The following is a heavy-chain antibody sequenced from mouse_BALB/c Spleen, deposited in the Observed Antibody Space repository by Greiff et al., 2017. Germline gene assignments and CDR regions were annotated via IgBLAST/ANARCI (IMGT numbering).Heavy chain of an antibody. CDR1: GFTFSSYT. V-gene: IGHV5-12-2*01. CDR3: ARLGGSSYFDY. CDR2: ISNGGGST. D-gene: IGHD1-1*01. J-gene: IGHJ2*01. Sequence: DVHLVESGGGLVQPGGSLKLSCAASGFTFSSYTMSWVRQTPEKRLEWVAYISNGGGSTYYPDTVKGRFTISRDNAKNTLYLQMSSLKSEDTAMYYCARLGGSSYFDYWGQGTTLTVSS.